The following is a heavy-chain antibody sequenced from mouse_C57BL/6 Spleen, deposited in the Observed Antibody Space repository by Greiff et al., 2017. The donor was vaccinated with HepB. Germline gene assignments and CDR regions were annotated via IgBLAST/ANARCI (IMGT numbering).Heavy chain of an antibody. D-gene: IGHD2-1*01. CDR3: ARKVTTLYYYAMDY. J-gene: IGHJ4*01. CDR1: GYTFTDYY. V-gene: IGHV1-26*01. Sequence: VQLQQSGPELVKPGASVKISCKASGYTFTDYYMNWVKQSHGKSLEWIGDINPNNGGTSYNQKFKGKATLTVDKSSSTAYMELRSLTSEDSAVYYCARKVTTLYYYAMDYWGQGTSVTVSS. CDR2: INPNNGGT.